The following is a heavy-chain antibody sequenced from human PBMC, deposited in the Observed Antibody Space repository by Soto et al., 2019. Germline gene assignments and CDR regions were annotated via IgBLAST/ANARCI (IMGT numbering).Heavy chain of an antibody. CDR1: GGSISSYY. J-gene: IGHJ4*02. CDR2: IYYSGST. Sequence: SETLSLTCTVSGGSISSYYWSWIRQPPGKGLEWIGYIYYSGSTNYNPSLKSRVTISVDTSKNQFSLKLSSVTAADTAVYYCARVSSSWYYFDYWGQGTLVTVSS. V-gene: IGHV4-59*01. CDR3: ARVSSSWYYFDY. D-gene: IGHD6-13*01.